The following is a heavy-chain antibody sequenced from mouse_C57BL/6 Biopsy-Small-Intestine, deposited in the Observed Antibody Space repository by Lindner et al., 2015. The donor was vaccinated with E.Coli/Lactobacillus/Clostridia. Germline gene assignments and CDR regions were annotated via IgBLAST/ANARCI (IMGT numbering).Heavy chain of an antibody. J-gene: IGHJ4*01. Sequence: SVKVSCKASGYTFTSYGFTWVRQAPGQGLEWMGWISAYNGHTNYQQKLQGRVTMTTDTSTSTAYMELRSLRSDDTAVYYCAREKFSSSWYNLDFWGQGTLVTVSS. D-gene: IGHD6-1*01. CDR2: ISAYNGHT. V-gene: IGHV1-7*01. CDR1: GYTFTSYG. CDR3: AREKFSSSWYNLDF.